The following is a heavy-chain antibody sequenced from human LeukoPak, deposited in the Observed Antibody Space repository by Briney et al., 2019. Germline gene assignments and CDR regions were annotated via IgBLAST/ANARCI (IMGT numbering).Heavy chain of an antibody. CDR2: IYYSGST. Sequence: SETLSLTCTVSGGSISSSSYYWGWIRQPPGKGLEWIGSIYYSGSTFYNPSLKSRVTISVDMSKDQFSLKLGSVTAADTAVYYCARGPPADYYDRSGFYPCFDYWGQGALVTVSS. J-gene: IGHJ4*02. CDR1: GGSISSSSYY. V-gene: IGHV4-39*07. CDR3: ARGPPADYYDRSGFYPCFDY. D-gene: IGHD3-22*01.